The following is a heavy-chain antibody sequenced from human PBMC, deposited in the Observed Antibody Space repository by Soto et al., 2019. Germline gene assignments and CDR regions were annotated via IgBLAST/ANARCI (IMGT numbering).Heavy chain of an antibody. V-gene: IGHV4-39*07. D-gene: IGHD1-26*01. Sequence: SETLSLTCTVSGVSIRSSTYYWGWMRQPPGKGLEWIASFFIGGNTYYNPSLKSRVTISVDTSKNQFSLNLNSVTAADTAVYYCAREYPVHSAYFDYWGQGILVTVSS. J-gene: IGHJ4*02. CDR1: GVSIRSSTYY. CDR2: FFIGGNT. CDR3: AREYPVHSAYFDY.